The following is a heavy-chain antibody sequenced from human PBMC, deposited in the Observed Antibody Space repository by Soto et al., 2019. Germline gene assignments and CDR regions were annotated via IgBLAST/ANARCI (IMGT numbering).Heavy chain of an antibody. CDR1: GGSISSYY. J-gene: IGHJ3*02. Sequence: QVQLQEPGPGLVKPSETLSLTCTVSGGSISSYYWSWIRQPPGKGLEWIGYSYYSGSTNYNPSLKSRVTISVDTSKNQFSLKLSSVTAADTAVYYCARGSTMLEWLRQGEDAFDIWGQGTMVTVSS. V-gene: IGHV4-59*01. CDR2: SYYSGST. D-gene: IGHD5-12*01. CDR3: ARGSTMLEWLRQGEDAFDI.